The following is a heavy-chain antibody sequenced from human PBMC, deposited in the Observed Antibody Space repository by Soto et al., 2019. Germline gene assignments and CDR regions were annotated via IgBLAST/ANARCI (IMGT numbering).Heavy chain of an antibody. CDR3: ARYSSNWFQTEGMDF. J-gene: IGHJ6*02. CDR2: TYYRSKWFH. V-gene: IGHV6-1*01. CDR1: GDSVSSDITS. Sequence: SQTLSLPCALSGDSVSSDITSWNWIRQSPSRGLEWLGRTYYRSKWFHDYAASVKSRITINPDTAKNQFSLELNSMTAADTAVYYCARYSSNWFQTEGMDFWGQGTTVTVSS. D-gene: IGHD6-13*01.